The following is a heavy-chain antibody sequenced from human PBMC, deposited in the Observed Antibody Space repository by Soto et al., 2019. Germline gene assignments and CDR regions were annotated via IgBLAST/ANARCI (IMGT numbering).Heavy chain of an antibody. CDR1: GFTFSSYA. V-gene: IGHV3-30-3*01. J-gene: IGHJ5*02. Sequence: GGSLRLSCAASGFTFSSYAMHWVRQAPGKGLEWVAVISYDGSNKYYADSVKGRFTISRDNSKNTLYLQMNSLRAEDTAVYYCAKRVSWGQGTLVTVSS. CDR3: AKRVS. CDR2: ISYDGSNK.